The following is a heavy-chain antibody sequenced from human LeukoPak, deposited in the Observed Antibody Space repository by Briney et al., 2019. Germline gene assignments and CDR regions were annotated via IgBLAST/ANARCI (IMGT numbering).Heavy chain of an antibody. J-gene: IGHJ3*02. V-gene: IGHV1-69*04. CDR3: AREGYILTGYYAGHDAFDI. Sequence: SVKVSCKASGGTFSSYAISWVRQAPGQGLEWMGRIIPILGIANYAQKFQGRVTITADKSTSTAYMELSSLRSEDTAVYYCAREGYILTGYYAGHDAFDIWGQGTMVTVSS. CDR2: IIPILGIA. D-gene: IGHD3-9*01. CDR1: GGTFSSYA.